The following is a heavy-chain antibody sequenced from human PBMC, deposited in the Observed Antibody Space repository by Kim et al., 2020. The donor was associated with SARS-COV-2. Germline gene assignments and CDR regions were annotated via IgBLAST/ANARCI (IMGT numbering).Heavy chain of an antibody. CDR1: GFTVSSNY. D-gene: IGHD3-3*01. CDR2: IYSGGST. J-gene: IGHJ6*02. V-gene: IGHV3-66*01. CDR3: ARDGGYYDFWSGYSSLPQYGMDV. Sequence: GGSLRLSCAASGFTVSSNYMSWVRQAPGKGLEWVSVIYSGGSTYYADSVKGRFTISRDNSKNTLYLQMNSLRAEDTAVYYCARDGGYYDFWSGYSSLPQYGMDVWGQGTTVTVSS.